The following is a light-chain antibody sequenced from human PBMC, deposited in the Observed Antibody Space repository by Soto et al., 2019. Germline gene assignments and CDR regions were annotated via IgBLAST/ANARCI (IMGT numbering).Light chain of an antibody. CDR3: LLYYGGWLWE. CDR1: TGAVTSGHF. J-gene: IGLJ3*02. V-gene: IGLV7-43*01. CDR2: STT. Sequence: QTVVTQEPSLTVSPGGTVTLTCASSTGAVTSGHFASWFQQKPGQAPRPLIYSTTNRHSWTPARFSGSLRGGKAALRLSGVQPEDEAEYYCLLYYGGWLWEFGGGTKLTVL.